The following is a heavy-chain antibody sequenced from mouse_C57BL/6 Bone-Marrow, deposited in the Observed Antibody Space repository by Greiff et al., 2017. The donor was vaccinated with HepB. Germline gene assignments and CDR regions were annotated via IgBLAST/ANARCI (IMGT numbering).Heavy chain of an antibody. J-gene: IGHJ3*01. CDR3: ARFYDGYYPFAY. D-gene: IGHD2-3*01. Sequence: DVMLVESGGGLVKPGGSLKLSCAASGFTFSSYAMSWVRQTPEKRLEWVATISDGGSYTYYPDNVKGRFTISRDNAKNNLYLQMSHLKSEDTAMYYCARFYDGYYPFAYWGQGTLVTVSA. V-gene: IGHV5-4*03. CDR2: ISDGGSYT. CDR1: GFTFSSYA.